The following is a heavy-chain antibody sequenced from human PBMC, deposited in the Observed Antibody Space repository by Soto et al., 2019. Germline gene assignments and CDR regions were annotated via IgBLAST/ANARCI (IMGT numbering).Heavy chain of an antibody. CDR1: GYTFTSYA. J-gene: IGHJ5*02. D-gene: IGHD2-2*01. V-gene: IGHV1-3*01. Sequence: ASVKVSCKASGYTFTSYAMHWVRQAPGQRLEWMGWINAGNGNTKYSQKFQGRVTITRDTSASTAYMELSSLRSEDTAVYYCARAYQLLLRLQSTNWFDPWGQGTLVTSPQ. CDR3: ARAYQLLLRLQSTNWFDP. CDR2: INAGNGNT.